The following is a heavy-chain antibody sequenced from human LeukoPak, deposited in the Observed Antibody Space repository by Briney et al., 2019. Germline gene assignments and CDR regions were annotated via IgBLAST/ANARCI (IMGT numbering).Heavy chain of an antibody. CDR1: SSYS. V-gene: IGHV4-39*07. CDR2: IYYSGST. Sequence: SSYSMNWVRQPPGKGVEWVGSIYYSGSTYYKPSLKSRVTISVDTCKKQFSLRLSSVTAAATAVYYCARVRPSSSLSFDYWGQGTLVTVSS. J-gene: IGHJ4*02. CDR3: ARVRPSSSLSFDY. D-gene: IGHD6-6*01.